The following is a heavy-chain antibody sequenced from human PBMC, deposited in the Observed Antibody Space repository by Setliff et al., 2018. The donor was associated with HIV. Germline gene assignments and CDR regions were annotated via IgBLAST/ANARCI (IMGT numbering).Heavy chain of an antibody. CDR1: GYSFVDFW. Sequence: GESLKISCHLSGYSFVDFWIGWVRQMPGKGPEWVGFIYPGDSDSRYSPSFRGQVTISADKSTTTAYLDWASPKASDTAMYYCVRYIGAAAGYIDHWGQGTLVTVSS. V-gene: IGHV5-51*01. J-gene: IGHJ4*02. CDR3: VRYIGAAAGYIDH. D-gene: IGHD6-25*01. CDR2: IYPGDSDS.